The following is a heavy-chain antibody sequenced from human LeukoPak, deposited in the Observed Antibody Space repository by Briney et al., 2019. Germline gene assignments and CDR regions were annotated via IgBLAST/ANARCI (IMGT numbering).Heavy chain of an antibody. CDR1: GFTVSSNY. CDR2: IYSGGST. CDR3: ARNKYYYYYGMDV. Sequence: GGSLRLSCAASGFTVSSNYLNWVRQAPGGGLEWLSVIYSGGSTDYAESAKGRFTISRDDSKNTLYLQMSSLRAEDTAVCYCARNKYYYYYGMDVWGQGTTVTVSS. V-gene: IGHV3-66*01. J-gene: IGHJ6*02.